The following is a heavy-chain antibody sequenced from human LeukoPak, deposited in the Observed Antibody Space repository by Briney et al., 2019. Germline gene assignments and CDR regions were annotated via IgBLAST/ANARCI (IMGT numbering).Heavy chain of an antibody. V-gene: IGHV3-23*01. Sequence: PGGSLRLSCAASGFTFSSYAMSWVRQAPGKGLEWVSAISGSGGSTYYADSVKGRFTISRDNFKNTLYLQMNSLRAEDTAVYYCAKDFRAGWLLQSGYFDYWGQGTLVTVSS. CDR1: GFTFSSYA. J-gene: IGHJ4*02. D-gene: IGHD3-22*01. CDR2: ISGSGGST. CDR3: AKDFRAGWLLQSGYFDY.